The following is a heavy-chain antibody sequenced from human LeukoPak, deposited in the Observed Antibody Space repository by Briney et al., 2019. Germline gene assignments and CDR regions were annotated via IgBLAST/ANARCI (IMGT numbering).Heavy chain of an antibody. D-gene: IGHD1-14*01. J-gene: IGHJ3*02. Sequence: SEALSLTCTVSGGSISSYYWSWIRQPPGKGLEWIGYIYYSGSTNYNPSLKSRVTISVDTSKNQFSLKLSSVTAADTAVYYCARLTGSKIGAFDIWGQGTMVTVSS. V-gene: IGHV4-59*01. CDR1: GGSISSYY. CDR2: IYYSGST. CDR3: ARLTGSKIGAFDI.